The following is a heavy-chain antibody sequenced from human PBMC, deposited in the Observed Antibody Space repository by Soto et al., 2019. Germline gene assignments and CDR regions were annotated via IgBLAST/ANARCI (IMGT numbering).Heavy chain of an antibody. CDR1: GYTFTGYY. J-gene: IGHJ3*02. V-gene: IGHV1-2*02. Sequence: ASVKVSCKASGYTFTGYYMHWVRQAPGQGLEWMGWINPNSGGTNYAQKFQGRVTMTRDTSISTAYMELSRLRSDDTAVYYCARECPDTSGYCAFDIWGQGTMVTVSS. CDR3: ARECPDTSGYCAFDI. D-gene: IGHD3-22*01. CDR2: INPNSGGT.